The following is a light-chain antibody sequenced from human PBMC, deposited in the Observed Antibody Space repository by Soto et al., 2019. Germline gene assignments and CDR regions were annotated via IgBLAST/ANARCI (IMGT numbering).Light chain of an antibody. V-gene: IGKV3-15*01. Sequence: EIVMTQSPVTLSVSPGERATLSCRASYDPSSRLAWYQQKPGQAPRLLIYDASTRATGVPARFSGSGSGTEFTLTISGLQSEDFAVYFCQHYTNWPLTFGGGTKVDIK. J-gene: IGKJ4*01. CDR3: QHYTNWPLT. CDR2: DAS. CDR1: YDPSSR.